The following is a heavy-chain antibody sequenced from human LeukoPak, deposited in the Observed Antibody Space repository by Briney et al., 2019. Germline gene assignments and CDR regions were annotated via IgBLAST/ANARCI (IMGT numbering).Heavy chain of an antibody. Sequence: SETLSLTCAVYGGSFSGYYWSWIRQPPGKGLEWIGEINHSGSTNYNPSLKSRVTISVDTSENQFSLKLSSVTAADTAVYYCARRRRAGNWGYPYYFDYWGQGTLVTVSS. CDR2: INHSGST. CDR1: GGSFSGYY. D-gene: IGHD7-27*01. V-gene: IGHV4-34*01. J-gene: IGHJ4*02. CDR3: ARRRRAGNWGYPYYFDY.